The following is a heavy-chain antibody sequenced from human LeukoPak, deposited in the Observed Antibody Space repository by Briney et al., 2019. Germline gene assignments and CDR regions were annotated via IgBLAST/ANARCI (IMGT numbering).Heavy chain of an antibody. V-gene: IGHV3-23*01. Sequence: GGSLRLSCAASGFTFSSYAMSWVRQAPGKGLEWVSAISGSGGSTYYADSVKGRFTISRDNSKNTLYLQMNSLRAEVTAVYYCAKDLVSPYYDILTGYCAQSPPDYWGQGTLVTVSS. CDR2: ISGSGGST. J-gene: IGHJ4*02. CDR1: GFTFSSYA. CDR3: AKDLVSPYYDILTGYCAQSPPDY. D-gene: IGHD3-9*01.